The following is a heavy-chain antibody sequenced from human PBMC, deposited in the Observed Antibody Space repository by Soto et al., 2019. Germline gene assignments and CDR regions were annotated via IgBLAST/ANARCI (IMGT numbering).Heavy chain of an antibody. CDR3: ARHFVRYYDSSGYLLDY. V-gene: IGHV4-39*01. Sequence: ASETLSLTCTVSGDSISSSDYYWGWIRQPPGKGLEWVGSISYGGSTYSNTSLASRVTISVDTSKNQFSLKLTSVTAADTAVYFCARHFVRYYDSSGYLLDYWVQGTLVTVSS. J-gene: IGHJ4*02. CDR1: GDSISSSDYY. CDR2: ISYGGST. D-gene: IGHD3-22*01.